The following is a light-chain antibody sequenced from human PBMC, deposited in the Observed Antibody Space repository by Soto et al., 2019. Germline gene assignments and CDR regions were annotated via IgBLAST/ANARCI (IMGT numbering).Light chain of an antibody. V-gene: IGLV2-14*01. CDR2: EVT. Sequence: QSVLTQPASVSGSPGQSITISCTGTSSDVGAYNLVSWYQQYPGKAPKLMAYEVTNRPSGVSNRFSGSKFGNAASLTISGLQAEDGADYYCSSYTTTSPLGVFGTGTKVTVL. CDR1: SSDVGAYNL. CDR3: SSYTTTSPLGV. J-gene: IGLJ1*01.